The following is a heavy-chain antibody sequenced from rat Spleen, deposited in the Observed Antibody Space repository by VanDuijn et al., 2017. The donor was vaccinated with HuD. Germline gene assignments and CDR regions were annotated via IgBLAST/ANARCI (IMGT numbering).Heavy chain of an antibody. V-gene: IGHV2-43*01. CDR2: IWTGGST. CDR1: GFSVTTYH. J-gene: IGHJ3*01. Sequence: QVQLKESGPGLVQPSQTLSLTCTVSGFSVTTYHVSWVRQPPGKGLEWMGVIWTGGSTTYNSLLKSRLSISRDSSKSQVLLKMNSLQTEDTAMYFCAREGPFNPFAYWGQGTLVTVSS. CDR3: AREGPFNPFAY. D-gene: IGHD1-3*01.